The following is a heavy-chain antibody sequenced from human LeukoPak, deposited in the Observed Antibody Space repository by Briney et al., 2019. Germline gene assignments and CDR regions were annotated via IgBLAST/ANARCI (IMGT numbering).Heavy chain of an antibody. CDR2: LSNSGGST. CDR3: AKSASGYWDY. D-gene: IGHD3-22*01. V-gene: IGHV3-23*01. J-gene: IGHJ4*02. CDR1: GFTFTNYA. Sequence: PGGSLRLSCAASGFTFTNYAMSWVRQAPGKGLEWVSSLSNSGGSTYYADSVKGRFTISRDTSRNTLYLQMNSLRAEDTAVYYCAKSASGYWDYWGQGTLVTVSS.